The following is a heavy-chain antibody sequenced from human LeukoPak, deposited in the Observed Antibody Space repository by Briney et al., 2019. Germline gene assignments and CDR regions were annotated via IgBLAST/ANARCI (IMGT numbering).Heavy chain of an antibody. CDR3: ARDLTRTDN. CDR1: GFMFDDYG. J-gene: IGHJ4*02. CDR2: INWSGGRT. D-gene: IGHD1/OR15-1a*01. Sequence: SGGSLRLSCAASGFMFDDYGMSWVRQAPGKGLEWVSGINWSGGRTGYGDSLKGRFTISRDNAKNTLYLQMNSLRAVDTALYYCARDLTRTDNWGQGTLVTFSS. V-gene: IGHV3-20*04.